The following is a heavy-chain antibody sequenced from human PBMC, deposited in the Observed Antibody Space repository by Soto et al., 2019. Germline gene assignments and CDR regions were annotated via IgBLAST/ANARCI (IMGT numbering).Heavy chain of an antibody. D-gene: IGHD6-6*01. CDR1: GYTFTSYG. CDR3: ARAQLVSTHLPPLSNDY. CDR2: ISAYNGNT. V-gene: IGHV1-18*01. J-gene: IGHJ4*02. Sequence: QVQLVQSGAEVKKPGASVKVSCKASGYTFTSYGISWVRQAPGQGLEWMGWISAYNGNTNYAQKLQGRVTMTTDTSTSTAYVELRSLRSDDTAVYYCARAQLVSTHLPPLSNDYWGQGTLVTVSS.